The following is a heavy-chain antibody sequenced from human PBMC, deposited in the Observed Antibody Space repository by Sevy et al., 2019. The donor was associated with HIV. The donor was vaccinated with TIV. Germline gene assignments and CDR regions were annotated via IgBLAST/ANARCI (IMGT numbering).Heavy chain of an antibody. CDR1: DGSFSGYY. Sequence: SETLSLTCAVHDGSFSGYYWNWIRQLPGKELEWIGEINESGITYYNPSLKSRVTISVDTSKKQFSLKLNSVTAVDSAVYFCARSPPVVVVPGAPSWFDPWGQGTLVTVSS. V-gene: IGHV4-34*01. CDR2: INESGIT. CDR3: ARSPPVVVVPGAPSWFDP. D-gene: IGHD2-2*01. J-gene: IGHJ5*02.